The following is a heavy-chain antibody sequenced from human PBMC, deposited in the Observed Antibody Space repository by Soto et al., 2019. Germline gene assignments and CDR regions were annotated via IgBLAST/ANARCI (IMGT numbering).Heavy chain of an antibody. V-gene: IGHV1-8*01. CDR3: ARVGCRSTSCPRSYNWFDP. Sequence: ASVKVSCKASGYTFTSYDINWVRQATGQGLEWMGWMNPNSGNTGYAQKFQGRVTMTRDTSTSTAYMELSSLRSEDTAVYYCARVGCRSTSCPRSYNWFDPWGQGTLVTVSS. J-gene: IGHJ5*02. D-gene: IGHD2-2*01. CDR2: MNPNSGNT. CDR1: GYTFTSYD.